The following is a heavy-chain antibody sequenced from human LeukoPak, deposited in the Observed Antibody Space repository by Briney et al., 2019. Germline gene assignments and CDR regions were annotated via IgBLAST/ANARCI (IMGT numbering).Heavy chain of an antibody. V-gene: IGHV3-23*01. CDR2: ISGSASHT. CDR3: AKGGHCSSTDCHDGRMDV. Sequence: PGGSLRLSCAAAGFTFSDYAMSWVRQAPGKGLEWVSVISGSASHTYYADSVKGRFTISRDNSNNPLYLQMSSLRAEDTAVYSCAKGGHCSSTDCHDGRMDVWGKGTTVTVSS. J-gene: IGHJ6*04. D-gene: IGHD2-2*01. CDR1: GFTFSDYA.